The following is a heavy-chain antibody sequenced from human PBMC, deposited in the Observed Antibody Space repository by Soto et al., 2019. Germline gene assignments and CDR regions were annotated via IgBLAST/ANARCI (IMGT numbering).Heavy chain of an antibody. Sequence: HAGYLRNSFGVSGLPFAPSPMSWVRQAAGKGLEWVSTISVSVGSTYSADSVQGRFTVSSDISDNTLFLRMTSPTADDTAVYFCAKRDVPHSTSNAYFYDQWGRGVLVTVSS. CDR1: GLPFAPSP. V-gene: IGHV3-23*01. J-gene: IGHJ4*02. CDR3: AKRDVPHSTSNAYFYDQ. D-gene: IGHD2-21*02. CDR2: ISVSVGST.